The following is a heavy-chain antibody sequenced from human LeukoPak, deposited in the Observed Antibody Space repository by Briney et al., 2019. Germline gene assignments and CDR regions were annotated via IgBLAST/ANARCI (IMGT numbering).Heavy chain of an antibody. D-gene: IGHD6-13*01. CDR3: ARGEGHAGYYFDS. CDR2: IYYTGNT. CDR1: GDSIGTYY. V-gene: IGHV4-59*01. J-gene: IGHJ4*02. Sequence: SETLSLTXTLSGDSIGTYYWTWIRQPPGKGLEWIGYIYYTGNTNYNPSLKSRVTLSVDTSKNQFSLTLNSVTAADTAVYYCARGEGHAGYYFDSWGQGSLVTVSS.